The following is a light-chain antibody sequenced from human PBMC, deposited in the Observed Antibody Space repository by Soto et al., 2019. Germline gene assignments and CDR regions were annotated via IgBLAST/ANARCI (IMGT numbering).Light chain of an antibody. CDR2: GAS. J-gene: IGKJ4*01. Sequence: EIVLTQSPATLSLSPGERATLSCRASQNVDRNYIVWYQQKPGQAPRLLIYGASTRATGIPDRFSGSGSGADFTLTISRLEPADFAVYHCQQYGSSPLTFGGGTKVEIK. V-gene: IGKV3-20*01. CDR3: QQYGSSPLT. CDR1: QNVDRNY.